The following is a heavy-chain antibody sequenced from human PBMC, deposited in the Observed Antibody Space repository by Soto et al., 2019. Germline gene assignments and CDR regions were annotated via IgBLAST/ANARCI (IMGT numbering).Heavy chain of an antibody. CDR1: GFTFISYW. Sequence: GGSLRLSCAASGFTFISYWMHWVRQAPGKGLVWVSRINSDGSITSYADSVKGRFTISRDNAKNTLYLQMNSLRAEDTAVYYCARGDPDYGDYYYYYYMDVWGKGTTVTVSS. CDR2: INSDGSIT. J-gene: IGHJ6*03. CDR3: ARGDPDYGDYYYYYYMDV. V-gene: IGHV3-74*01. D-gene: IGHD4-17*01.